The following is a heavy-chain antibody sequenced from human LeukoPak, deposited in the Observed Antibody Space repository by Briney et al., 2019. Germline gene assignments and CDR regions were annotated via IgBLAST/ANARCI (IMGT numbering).Heavy chain of an antibody. CDR3: ARAWSGSSGYYPETNFDY. J-gene: IGHJ4*02. V-gene: IGHV4-31*03. CDR1: GGSISSGGYY. CDR2: IYYSGST. Sequence: SQTLSLTCTVSGGSISSGGYYWSWIRQHPGKGLEWIGYIYYSGSTYYNPSLKNRVTMSVDTSKNQFSLKLSSVTAADTAVYYCARAWSGSSGYYPETNFDYWGQGTLVTVSS. D-gene: IGHD3-22*01.